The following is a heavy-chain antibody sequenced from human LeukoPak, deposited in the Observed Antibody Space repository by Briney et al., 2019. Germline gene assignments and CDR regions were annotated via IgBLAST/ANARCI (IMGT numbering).Heavy chain of an antibody. Sequence: GGSLRLSCAASGFTFSSYAMSWVRQARGKGLEWVSAISGSGGSTYYADSVKGRFTISRDNSKSTLYLQVNSLRPEDTAIYYCARDFRPTIFGVVNLLDYWGQGTLVTVSS. CDR2: ISGSGGST. D-gene: IGHD3-3*01. V-gene: IGHV3-23*01. CDR1: GFTFSSYA. CDR3: ARDFRPTIFGVVNLLDY. J-gene: IGHJ4*02.